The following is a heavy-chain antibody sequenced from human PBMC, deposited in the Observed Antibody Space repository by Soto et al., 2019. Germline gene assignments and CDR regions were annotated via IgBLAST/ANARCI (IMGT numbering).Heavy chain of an antibody. J-gene: IGHJ5*02. D-gene: IGHD3-9*01. CDR1: GGTFSNYA. Sequence: QIHLVQSGAEVKKPGSSVKISCKASGGTFSNYAISWVRQAPGQWLEWMGGITPIFDTTNYAQKFQGRLTITADTSTSTAYMELSGLRSDDTAIYFCARYPNSVNYWFDPWGQGTLVTVSS. V-gene: IGHV1-69*06. CDR2: ITPIFDTT. CDR3: ARYPNSVNYWFDP.